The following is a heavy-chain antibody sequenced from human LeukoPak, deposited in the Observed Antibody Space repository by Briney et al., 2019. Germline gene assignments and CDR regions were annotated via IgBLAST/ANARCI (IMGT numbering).Heavy chain of an antibody. CDR3: ARATTFGGVIVIPRGYYYYGMDV. D-gene: IGHD3-16*02. V-gene: IGHV3-21*01. J-gene: IGHJ6*02. Sequence: PGGSLRLSCAASGFTFSSYSMNSVRQAPGKGLEWVSSIRSNSSYIYYADSVKGRFSISRDNAKNSLYLQMNRLRAEDTAVYYCARATTFGGVIVIPRGYYYYGMDVWGQGTTVTVSS. CDR1: GFTFSSYS. CDR2: IRSNSSYI.